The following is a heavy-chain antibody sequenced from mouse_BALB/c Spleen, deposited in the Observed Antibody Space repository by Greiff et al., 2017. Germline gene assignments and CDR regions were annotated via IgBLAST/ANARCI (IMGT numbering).Heavy chain of an antibody. CDR1: GFSLTSYG. Sequence: VKLVESGPGLVAPSQSLSITCTVSGFSLTSYGANWVRQPPGKGLEWLGMIWGDGSTDYNSALKSRLSISKDNSKSQVFLKMNSLQTDDTARYYCARGHYYGSRYFDYWGQGTTLTVSS. D-gene: IGHD1-1*01. J-gene: IGHJ2*01. CDR2: IWGDGST. CDR3: ARGHYYGSRYFDY. V-gene: IGHV2-6-7*01.